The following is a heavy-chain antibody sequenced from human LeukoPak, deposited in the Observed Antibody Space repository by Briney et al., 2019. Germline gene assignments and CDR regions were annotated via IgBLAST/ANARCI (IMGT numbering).Heavy chain of an antibody. CDR2: ISSSGSTI. D-gene: IGHD1-1*01. Sequence: PGGSLRLSCAASGFTFSSYEMNWVRQAPGKGLEWVSYISSSGSTIYYADSVKGRFTISRDNAKNTLYLQMNSLRAEDTAIYYCTRGGTTFDYWGQGTLVTVSS. J-gene: IGHJ4*02. V-gene: IGHV3-48*03. CDR1: GFTFSSYE. CDR3: TRGGTTFDY.